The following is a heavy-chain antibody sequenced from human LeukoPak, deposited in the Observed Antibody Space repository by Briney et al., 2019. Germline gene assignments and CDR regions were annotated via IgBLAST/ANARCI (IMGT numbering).Heavy chain of an antibody. Sequence: GGSLRLSCAASGFTFSSYGMHWVRQAPGKGLEWVAFIRYDGSNKYYADSVKGRFTISRDNSKNMVWLQINSPTAEDTATYYCAKDGDWARFEDWGQGTLVTVSS. V-gene: IGHV3-30*02. CDR3: AKDGDWARFED. D-gene: IGHD2-21*02. J-gene: IGHJ4*02. CDR1: GFTFSSYG. CDR2: IRYDGSNK.